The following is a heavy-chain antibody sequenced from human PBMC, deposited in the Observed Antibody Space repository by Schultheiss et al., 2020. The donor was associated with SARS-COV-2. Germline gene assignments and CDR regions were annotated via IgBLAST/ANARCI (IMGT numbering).Heavy chain of an antibody. J-gene: IGHJ4*02. D-gene: IGHD4-11*01. CDR3: ARAGYYINSHFDY. CDR1: GGSISSSNW. CDR2: IYHSGST. Sequence: SETLSLTCAVSGGSISSSNWWSWVRQPPGKGLEWIGEIYHSGSTNYNPSLKSRVTISVDKSKNQFSLKLSSVTAADTAVYYCARAGYYINSHFDYWGQGTPVTVSS. V-gene: IGHV4-4*02.